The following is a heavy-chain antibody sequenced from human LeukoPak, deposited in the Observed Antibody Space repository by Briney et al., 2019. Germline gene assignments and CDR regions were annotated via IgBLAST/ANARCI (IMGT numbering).Heavy chain of an antibody. Sequence: GGSLRLSCAASGFTFSSYDMHWVRQATGKGLEWVSAIGTAGDTYYPGSVKGRFTISRENAKNSLYLQMNSLRAGDTAVYYCARGERFTVTRPGNPKYGMDVWGQGTTVTVSS. D-gene: IGHD4-17*01. CDR3: ARGERFTVTRPGNPKYGMDV. V-gene: IGHV3-13*01. J-gene: IGHJ6*02. CDR1: GFTFSSYD. CDR2: IGTAGDT.